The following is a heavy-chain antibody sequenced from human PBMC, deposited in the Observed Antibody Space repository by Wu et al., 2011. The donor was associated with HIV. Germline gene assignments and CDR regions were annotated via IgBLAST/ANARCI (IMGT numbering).Heavy chain of an antibody. D-gene: IGHD2-2*02. CDR3: ARSRYPYYYYAVDV. CDR2: IIPIFGTA. CDR1: GATFSSYA. Sequence: QVQLVQSGAEVKKPGSSVKVSCKASGATFSSYAISWVRQAPGQGLEWMGRIIPIFGTANYAQKFQGRVTITTDESTSTAYMELSSLRSDDTAVYYXARSRYPYYYYAVDVWGQGTTVTVSS. V-gene: IGHV1-69*18. J-gene: IGHJ6*02.